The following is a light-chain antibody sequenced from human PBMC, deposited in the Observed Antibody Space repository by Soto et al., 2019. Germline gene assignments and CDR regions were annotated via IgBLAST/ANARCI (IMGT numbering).Light chain of an antibody. V-gene: IGKV2-30*01. CDR2: KVS. CDR3: MQGTHWPPGT. Sequence: DVVMTQSPLSLPVTLGQPASISCRSSQSLVYSDGNTNLNWFQQRPGQSPRRLIYKVSNRDSWGPDRLRGSESGTNFKLEISRVEAEDVGVYYCMQGTHWPPGTFGQGTKVEIK. J-gene: IGKJ1*01. CDR1: QSLVYSDGNTN.